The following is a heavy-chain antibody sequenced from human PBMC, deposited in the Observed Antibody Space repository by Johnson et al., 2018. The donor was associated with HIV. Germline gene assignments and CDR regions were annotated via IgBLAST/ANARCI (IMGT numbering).Heavy chain of an antibody. J-gene: IGHJ3*02. V-gene: IGHV3-13*01. CDR1: GFTVSSYD. CDR3: TSPFVVTPLDAFDM. CDR2: IGTAGDT. Sequence: VQLVESGGGLIQPGGSLRLSCAASGFTVSSYDMHWVRQATGKGLEWVSAIGTAGDTYYPGSVKGRFTISRDNAKRSMYLQMNSLNSEDPAVYYCTSPFVVTPLDAFDMWGQLTMVTVSS. D-gene: IGHD2-21*01.